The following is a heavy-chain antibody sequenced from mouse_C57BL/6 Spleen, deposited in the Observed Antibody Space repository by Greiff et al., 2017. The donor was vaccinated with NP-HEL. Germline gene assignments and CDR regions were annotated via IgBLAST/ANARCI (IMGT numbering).Heavy chain of an antibody. J-gene: IGHJ3*01. CDR3: ARYYANGGFAY. CDR1: GYAFSSSW. D-gene: IGHD1-1*02. CDR2: IYPGDGDT. V-gene: IGHV1-80*01. Sequence: QVQLQQSGAELVKPGASVKISCKASGYAFSSSWMNWVKQRPGKGLEWIGQIYPGDGDTNYNGKFKGKATLTADKSSSTAYMQLSSLTSEDAAVYFCARYYANGGFAYWGQGTLVTVSA.